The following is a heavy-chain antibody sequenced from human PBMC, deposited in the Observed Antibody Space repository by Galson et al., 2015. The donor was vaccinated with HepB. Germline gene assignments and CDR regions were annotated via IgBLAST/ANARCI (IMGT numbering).Heavy chain of an antibody. CDR2: MNPNSGNT. V-gene: IGHV1-8*01. CDR3: ARGWNTLTYYYYGMDV. Sequence: SVKVSCKASGYTFTSYDINWVRQATGQGLEWMGWMNPNSGNTGYAQKFQGRVTMTRNTSISTAYMELSSLRSEDTAVYYCARGWNTLTYYYYGMDVWGQGTTVTVSS. J-gene: IGHJ6*02. CDR1: GYTFTSYD. D-gene: IGHD1/OR15-1a*01.